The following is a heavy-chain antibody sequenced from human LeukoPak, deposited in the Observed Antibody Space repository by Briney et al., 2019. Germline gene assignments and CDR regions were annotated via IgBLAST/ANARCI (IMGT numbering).Heavy chain of an antibody. J-gene: IGHJ6*04. CDR1: GFTFSSYS. V-gene: IGHV3-48*04. D-gene: IGHD1-1*01. CDR3: ARHPLEDV. CDR2: ISSSSSTI. Sequence: GGSLRLSCAASGFTFSSYSMNWVRQAPGKGLEWVSYISSSSSTIYYADSVKGRFTISRDNAKNSLYLQMNSLRAEDTAVYYCARHPLEDVWGKGTTVTISS.